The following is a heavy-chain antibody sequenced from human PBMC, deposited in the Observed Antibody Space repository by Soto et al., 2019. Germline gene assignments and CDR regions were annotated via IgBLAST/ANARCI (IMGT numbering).Heavy chain of an antibody. V-gene: IGHV3-48*02. Sequence: TGGSMRLSCAASGVTFRNYRVNWVRQAPGKGLEWVSYISSSSSAIYYADSVKGRFTISRDNAENSLYLQMNRLRDEDTAVYYCARRYDYSDAFDIWGQGTMVTVSS. CDR2: ISSSSSAI. CDR1: GVTFRNYR. CDR3: ARRYDYSDAFDI. D-gene: IGHD2-15*01. J-gene: IGHJ3*02.